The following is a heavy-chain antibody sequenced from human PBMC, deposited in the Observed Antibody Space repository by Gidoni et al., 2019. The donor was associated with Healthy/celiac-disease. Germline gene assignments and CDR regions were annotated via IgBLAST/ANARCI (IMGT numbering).Heavy chain of an antibody. CDR1: GFTFSSYA. CDR3: AKDLTTATYYYDSSGPEDAFDI. D-gene: IGHD3-22*01. J-gene: IGHJ3*02. CDR2: ISGSGGST. V-gene: IGHV3-23*01. Sequence: EVQLLESGGGLVQPGGSLRLSCAASGFTFSSYAMSWVRQAPGKGLGWVSAISGSGGSTYYADSVKGRFTISRDNSKNTLYLQMNSLRAEDTAVYYCAKDLTTATYYYDSSGPEDAFDIWGQGTMVTVSS.